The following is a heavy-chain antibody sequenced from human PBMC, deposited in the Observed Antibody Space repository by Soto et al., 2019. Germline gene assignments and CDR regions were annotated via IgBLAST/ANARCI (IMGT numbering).Heavy chain of an antibody. V-gene: IGHV1-69*02. J-gene: IGHJ4*02. Sequence: QVQLVQSGAEVKMPGSSVKVSCTASGGTFTSYTFSWVRQVPGQGLEWMGRIIPILRMADFAQKFQGRVTINADESTSTVYMKLGSLRSEDTAVYYCAASYGSGCAHFAYWGQGTLVTVS. D-gene: IGHD3-10*01. CDR2: IIPILRMA. CDR3: AASYGSGCAHFAY. CDR1: GGTFTSYT.